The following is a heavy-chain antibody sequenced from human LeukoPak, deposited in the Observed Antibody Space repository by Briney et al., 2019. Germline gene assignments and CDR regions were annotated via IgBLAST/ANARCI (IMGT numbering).Heavy chain of an antibody. V-gene: IGHV3-48*04. Sequence: SGGSLRLSCAASGFTFSDYSMNRVRQAPGKGLEWISYVGISSGNTKYADSVKGRFTISGDSAKNSVFLQMNSLRVEDTAVYFCARDHRYAFDNWGQGTLVTVSS. D-gene: IGHD5-12*01. CDR1: GFTFSDYS. CDR2: VGISSGNT. J-gene: IGHJ4*02. CDR3: ARDHRYAFDN.